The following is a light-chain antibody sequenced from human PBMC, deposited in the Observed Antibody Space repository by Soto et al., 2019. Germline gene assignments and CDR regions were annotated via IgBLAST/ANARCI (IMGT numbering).Light chain of an antibody. CDR2: GAS. Sequence: EIVMTQPPATLSMSPWERATPSCRASETVNSNYLAWYQQKRGQAPRLLIYGASYRATDIPPRFSGSGSGTDFTLTISSLEPEDFAVYYCQQRRSWPPTITFGQGTRLEIK. CDR1: ETVNSNY. CDR3: QQRRSWPPTIT. V-gene: IGKV3-11*01. J-gene: IGKJ5*01.